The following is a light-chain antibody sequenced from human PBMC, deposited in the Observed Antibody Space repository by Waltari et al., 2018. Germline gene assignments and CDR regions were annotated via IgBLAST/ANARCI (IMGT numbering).Light chain of an antibody. J-gene: IGLJ1*01. CDR2: DVS. Sequence: QSALTQPASVSGSPGQSITISCTGPSSDVGGYNYVSRYQQHPGKAPKLMIYDVSNRPSGVSNRFSGSKSGNTASLTISGLQAEDEADYYCSSYTSSSTLDVFGTGTKVTVL. CDR1: SSDVGGYNY. CDR3: SSYTSSSTLDV. V-gene: IGLV2-14*03.